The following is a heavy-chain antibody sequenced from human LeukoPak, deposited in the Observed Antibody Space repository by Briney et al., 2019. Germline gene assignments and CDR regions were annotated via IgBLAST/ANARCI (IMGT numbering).Heavy chain of an antibody. V-gene: IGHV4-30-4*08. D-gene: IGHD3-10*02. J-gene: IGHJ3*02. CDR3: ARDVTPHARAFDI. CDR2: IYYGGST. CDR1: GGSFSGYY. Sequence: SETLSLTCAVYGGSFSGYYWSWIRQPPGKGLEWIGYIYYGGSTYYNPSLKSRVTISVDTSKNQFSLKLSSVTAADTAVYYCARDVTPHARAFDIWGQGTMVTVSS.